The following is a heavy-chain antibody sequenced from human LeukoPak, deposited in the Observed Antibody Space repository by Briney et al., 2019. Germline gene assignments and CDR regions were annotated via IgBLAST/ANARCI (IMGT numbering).Heavy chain of an antibody. Sequence: PSETLSLTCTVSGGSISSYYWSWIRQPPGKGLEWIGYIYYSGSTNYNPSLKSRVTISVDTSKNQFSLKLSSVTAADTAVYYCARTRGYFLNNWFDPWGQGTLVTVSS. CDR1: GGSISSYY. J-gene: IGHJ5*02. D-gene: IGHD5-18*01. V-gene: IGHV4-59*01. CDR2: IYYSGST. CDR3: ARTRGYFLNNWFDP.